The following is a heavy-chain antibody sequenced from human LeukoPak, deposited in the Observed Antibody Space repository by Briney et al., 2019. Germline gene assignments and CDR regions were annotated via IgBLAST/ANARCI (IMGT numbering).Heavy chain of an antibody. V-gene: IGHV3-23*01. CDR2: ISGSGGST. D-gene: IGHD4-11*01. CDR3: AKDPPTVTTSSDY. CDR1: GFTVSTNY. Sequence: PGGSLRLSCAASGFTVSTNYMTWVRQAPGKGLEWVSAISGSGGSTYYADSVKGRFTISRDNSKNTLYLQMNSLRAEDTAVYYCAKDPPTVTTSSDYWGQGTLVTVSS. J-gene: IGHJ4*02.